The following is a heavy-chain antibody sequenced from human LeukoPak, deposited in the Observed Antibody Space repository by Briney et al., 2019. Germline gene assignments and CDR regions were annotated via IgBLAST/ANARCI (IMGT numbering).Heavy chain of an antibody. Sequence: GRSLRLSCAASGFTLTDYAMHWVRQAPGKGLVWVTYMSYDGRNKYYADSVKGRFTISRDSSKNTLYLQMHSLTTDDTAMYYCARDDCSSGICYGDHWGQGTLVTVSS. CDR1: GFTLTDYA. CDR2: MSYDGRNK. D-gene: IGHD2-15*01. J-gene: IGHJ4*02. V-gene: IGHV3-30*04. CDR3: ARDDCSSGICYGDH.